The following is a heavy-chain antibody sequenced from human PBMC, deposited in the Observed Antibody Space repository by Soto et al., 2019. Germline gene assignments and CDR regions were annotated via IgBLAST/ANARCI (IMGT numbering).Heavy chain of an antibody. Sequence: SETLSLTCAVSSGSISSSYWSWIRQPPGKGLEWIGYMSYSGSTNYNPSLKGRVTISVDTSKNQFSLKLSSVTAADTAVYYCARHAYGDYAYYWGQGTLVTGSS. V-gene: IGHV4-59*08. CDR3: ARHAYGDYAYY. J-gene: IGHJ4*02. D-gene: IGHD4-17*01. CDR2: MSYSGST. CDR1: SGSISSSY.